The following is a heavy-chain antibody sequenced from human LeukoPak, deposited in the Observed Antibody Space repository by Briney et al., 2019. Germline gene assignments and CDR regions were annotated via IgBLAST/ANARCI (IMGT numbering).Heavy chain of an antibody. J-gene: IGHJ4*02. CDR2: INHSGST. CDR1: GGSFSGYY. Sequence: PSETLSLTCAVYGGSFSGYYWSWIRQPPGKGLEWIGEINHSGSTNYNPSLKSRVTISVDTSKNQFSLKLSSVTAADTAVYYCARGRNHVLRYFDWLSKTYYFDYWGQGTLVTVSS. D-gene: IGHD3-9*01. V-gene: IGHV4-34*01. CDR3: ARGRNHVLRYFDWLSKTYYFDY.